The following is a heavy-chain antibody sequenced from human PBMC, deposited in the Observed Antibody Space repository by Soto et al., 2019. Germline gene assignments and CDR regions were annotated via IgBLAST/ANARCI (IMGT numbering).Heavy chain of an antibody. CDR1: GFTLGNYW. Sequence: EVQLVESGGGLVQAGGALRLSCADSGFTLGNYWMHWVRQAPGKGLVWVSRINDYGTTINYAESVEGRFIISRDDAKSEVYLQMNNLRAEDSGVYLCARVRLEPFDYWGQGALVTVSS. D-gene: IGHD1-1*01. CDR2: INDYGTTI. CDR3: ARVRLEPFDY. J-gene: IGHJ4*02. V-gene: IGHV3-74*01.